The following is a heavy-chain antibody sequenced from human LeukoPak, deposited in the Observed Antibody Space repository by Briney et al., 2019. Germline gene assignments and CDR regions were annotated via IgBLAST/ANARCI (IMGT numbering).Heavy chain of an antibody. CDR2: ISYDGSNK. J-gene: IGHJ5*02. Sequence: PGGSLRLSCAASGFTFSSYGMHWVRQAPGKGLEWVAVISYDGSNKYYADSVKGRFTISRDNSKNTLYLQMNSLRAEDTAVYYCAKGEGDSSGFEETTWGQGTLVTVSS. V-gene: IGHV3-30*18. D-gene: IGHD6-19*01. CDR1: GFTFSSYG. CDR3: AKGEGDSSGFEETT.